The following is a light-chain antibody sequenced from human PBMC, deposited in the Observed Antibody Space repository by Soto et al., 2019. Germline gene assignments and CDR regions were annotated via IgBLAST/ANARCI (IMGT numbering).Light chain of an antibody. J-gene: IGLJ2*01. Sequence: QSALTQPASVSGSPGQSITIPCTGTSSDIGAYNFVSWYQQHPGKAPKLMLYDVNIRPSGVSNRFSGSKSGNTASLTISGLQAEDEADYSCTSLTTSTTMIFRGGTKVTVL. CDR1: SSDIGAYNF. CDR2: DVN. CDR3: TSLTTSTTMI. V-gene: IGLV2-14*03.